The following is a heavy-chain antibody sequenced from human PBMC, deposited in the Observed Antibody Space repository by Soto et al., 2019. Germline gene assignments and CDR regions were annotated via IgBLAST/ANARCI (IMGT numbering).Heavy chain of an antibody. CDR3: ARRYKSAGWFDP. D-gene: IGHD1-1*01. CDR1: GYSFNTYA. J-gene: IGHJ5*02. Sequence: QVRLVQSGAEVKKPGASVRVSCQASGYSFNTYAIHWVRQAPGQGLEWMGWINTANGNTEYSQKFQGRVTFTRDTSATTAYMDLSSLRSEDTGTYYCARRYKSAGWFDPWGQGTLVTVSS. V-gene: IGHV1-3*04. CDR2: INTANGNT.